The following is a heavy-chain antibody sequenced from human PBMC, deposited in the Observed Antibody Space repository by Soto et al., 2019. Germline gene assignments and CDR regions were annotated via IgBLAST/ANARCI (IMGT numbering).Heavy chain of an antibody. J-gene: IGHJ4*02. Sequence: PGGSLRLSCTASGFPFSHYAMNWVRQGPGTRLEWVADISGSGDSARYADSVRGRFTISRDNSRDTLYLQMNSLRVDDTAVYYCGKERRGSGLAAKNFDFWGQGTLVTVS. CDR3: GKERRGSGLAAKNFDF. CDR2: ISGSGDSA. CDR1: GFPFSHYA. V-gene: IGHV3-23*01. D-gene: IGHD2-15*01.